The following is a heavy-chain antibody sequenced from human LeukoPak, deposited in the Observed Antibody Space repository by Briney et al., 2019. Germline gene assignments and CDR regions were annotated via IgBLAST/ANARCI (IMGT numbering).Heavy chain of an antibody. V-gene: IGHV1-69*06. Sequence: SVTVSCKASGGTFSSYAISWVRQAPGQGLEWMGGTIPIFGTANYAQKFQGRVTITADKSTSTAYMELSSLRSEDTAVYYCARIPPPHPSNPYGNWFDPWGQGTLSPSPQ. D-gene: IGHD4-11*01. CDR2: TIPIFGTA. J-gene: IGHJ5*02. CDR3: ARIPPPHPSNPYGNWFDP. CDR1: GGTFSSYA.